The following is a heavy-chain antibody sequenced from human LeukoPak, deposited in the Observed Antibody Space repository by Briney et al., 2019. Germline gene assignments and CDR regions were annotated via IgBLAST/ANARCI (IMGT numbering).Heavy chain of an antibody. CDR2: ISSSSSYI. Sequence: GGSLRLSCAASGFTFSSYSMNWVRQAPGKGLEWVSSISSSSSYIYYADSVKGRFTISRDNAKNSLYLQMNSLRAEDTAVYYCAREWTVAGAPFDYWGQGTLVTVSS. CDR3: AREWTVAGAPFDY. CDR1: GFTFSSYS. J-gene: IGHJ4*02. V-gene: IGHV3-21*01. D-gene: IGHD6-19*01.